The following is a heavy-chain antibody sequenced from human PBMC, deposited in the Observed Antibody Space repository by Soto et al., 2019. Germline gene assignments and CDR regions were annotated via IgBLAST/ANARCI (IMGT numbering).Heavy chain of an antibody. CDR2: TYYRSKWYN. CDR1: GDSVSTNSAT. Sequence: PSQTLSLTCAISGDSVSTNSATWDWIRQSPSRGLEWLGRTYYRSKWYNDYAVSVKGRITINPDTSNNQFSLKLSSVTAADTAVYYCARASPVVTDVWGQGTTVTVSS. CDR3: ARASPVVTDV. D-gene: IGHD5-18*01. J-gene: IGHJ6*02. V-gene: IGHV6-1*01.